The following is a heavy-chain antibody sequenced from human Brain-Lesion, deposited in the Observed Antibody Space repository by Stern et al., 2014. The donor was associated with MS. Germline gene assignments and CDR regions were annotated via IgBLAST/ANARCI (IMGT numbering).Heavy chain of an antibody. CDR2: IFPRDSNT. Sequence: QLVQSGAEVKKPGESLKISCEASGYLFDDYWIGWVRQMSGRGLELVAIIFPRDSNTRYSPSVQGQVTISADKSISTAYLQWSSLKAPDTPMYYCARSPATPSGYDRFDYWGQGALVTVSS. CDR1: GYLFDDYW. D-gene: IGHD5-12*01. V-gene: IGHV5-51*03. CDR3: ARSPATPSGYDRFDY. J-gene: IGHJ4*02.